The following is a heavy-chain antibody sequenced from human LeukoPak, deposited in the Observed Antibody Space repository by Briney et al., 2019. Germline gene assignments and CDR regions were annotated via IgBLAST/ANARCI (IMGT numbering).Heavy chain of an antibody. CDR2: ISYSGSTT. D-gene: IGHD1-26*01. Sequence: GSLRLSCAASGFIFSSFAMSWIRQPPGKGLEWIATISYSGSTTSYNPSLKSRVTISVDTSKNQFSLKLNSVTAADTAVYYCVRRTSGSYSDYWGQGTLVTVSS. CDR3: VRRTSGSYSDY. J-gene: IGHJ4*02. V-gene: IGHV4-39*01. CDR1: GFIFSSFA.